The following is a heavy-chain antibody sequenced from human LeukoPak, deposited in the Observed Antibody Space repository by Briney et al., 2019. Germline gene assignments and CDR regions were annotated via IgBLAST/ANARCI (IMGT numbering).Heavy chain of an antibody. J-gene: IGHJ3*02. V-gene: IGHV4-61*02. CDR1: GGSISSGSYY. D-gene: IGHD6-6*01. CDR2: IYTSGST. CDR3: ARVPSIAWAFDI. Sequence: SQTLSLTCTVSGGSISSGSYYWSWIRQPAGKGLEWIGRIYTSGSTNYNPSPKSRVTISVDTSKNQFSLKLSSVTAADTAVYYCARVPSIAWAFDIWGQGTMVTVSS.